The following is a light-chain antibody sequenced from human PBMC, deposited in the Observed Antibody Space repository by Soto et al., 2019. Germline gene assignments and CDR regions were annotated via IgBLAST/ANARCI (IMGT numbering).Light chain of an antibody. J-gene: IGLJ1*01. Sequence: QSALTQPPSASGSPGHSVTISCTGTSSDVGGYNYVSWYQQHPGKAPKLMIYEVSKRPSGVPDRFSGSKSGNTASLTVSGLQAVDEADYYCSSYAGSSTPFVFGAGTKVT. CDR2: EVS. CDR1: SSDVGGYNY. V-gene: IGLV2-8*01. CDR3: SSYAGSSTPFV.